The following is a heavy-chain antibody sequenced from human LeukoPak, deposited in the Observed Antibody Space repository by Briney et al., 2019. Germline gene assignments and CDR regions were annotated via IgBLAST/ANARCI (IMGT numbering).Heavy chain of an antibody. CDR1: GGSISSSSYY. Sequence: SETLSLTCTVSGGSISSSSYYWGWIRQPPGKGLEWIGSIYYSGSTYYNPSLKSRVTISADTSKNQFSLKLSSVTAADTAVYYCATGGRDSYNRVYFDYWGQGTLVTVSS. V-gene: IGHV4-39*07. D-gene: IGHD5-24*01. J-gene: IGHJ4*02. CDR2: IYYSGST. CDR3: ATGGRDSYNRVYFDY.